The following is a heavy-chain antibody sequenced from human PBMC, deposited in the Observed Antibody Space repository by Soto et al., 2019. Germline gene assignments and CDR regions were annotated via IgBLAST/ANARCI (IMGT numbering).Heavy chain of an antibody. D-gene: IGHD6-6*01. CDR1: GGTFSSYA. V-gene: IGHV1-69*12. J-gene: IGHJ5*02. CDR2: SIPIFCTA. CDR3: ASYQGYSRSSSVWFDT. Sequence: QVQLVQSGAEVKKPGSSVKVSCKASGGTFSSYAISWVRPAPGQGLEWMGGSIPIFCTANYAQKFQGRVKITADESTSTAYMELSSLRSDDTAVYDCASYQGYSRSSSVWFDTWGQGTLVTVSS.